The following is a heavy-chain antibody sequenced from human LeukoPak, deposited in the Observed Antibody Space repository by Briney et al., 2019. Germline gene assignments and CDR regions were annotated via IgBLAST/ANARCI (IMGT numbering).Heavy chain of an antibody. J-gene: IGHJ4*02. CDR1: GYTFTGSY. Sequence: GASVKVSCKASGYTFTGSYIHWVRQAPGQGLEWMGWINPDSGVTNYAQKFQVRVTMTRDTSISTAYMELTRLRSDDTAVFYCARTFVRGVIDYWGQGTLVTVSS. D-gene: IGHD3-10*02. CDR2: INPDSGVT. CDR3: ARTFVRGVIDY. V-gene: IGHV1-2*02.